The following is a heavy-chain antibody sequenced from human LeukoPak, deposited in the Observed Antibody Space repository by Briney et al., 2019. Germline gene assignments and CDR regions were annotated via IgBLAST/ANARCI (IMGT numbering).Heavy chain of an antibody. V-gene: IGHV3-23*01. CDR1: GFTFSTYS. CDR2: ISGSGGST. J-gene: IGHJ4*02. CDR3: AKDTGMVYAQYYFDY. D-gene: IGHD2-8*01. Sequence: GGSLRLSCVASGFTFSTYSMNWVRQAPGKGLEWVSAISGSGGSTYYADSVKGRFTISRDNSKNTLYLQMNSLRAEDTAVYYCAKDTGMVYAQYYFDYWGQGTLVTVSS.